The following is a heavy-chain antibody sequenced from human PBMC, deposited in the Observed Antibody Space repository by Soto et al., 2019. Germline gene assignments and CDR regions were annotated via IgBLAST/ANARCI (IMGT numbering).Heavy chain of an antibody. Sequence: GETLTISCKGSGYSFTSYWISWVRQMPGKGLEWMGRIDPSDSYTKHSPSFQGHVTISADNTRSTLYLQMNSLRVDDTAVYYCARGQMTSTYWGQGSLVTVSS. CDR1: GYSFTSYW. D-gene: IGHD2-21*02. V-gene: IGHV5-10-1*01. J-gene: IGHJ4*02. CDR3: ARGQMTSTY. CDR2: IDPSDSYT.